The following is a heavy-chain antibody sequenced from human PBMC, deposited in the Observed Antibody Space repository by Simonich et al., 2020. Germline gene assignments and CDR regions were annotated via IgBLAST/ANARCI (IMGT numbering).Heavy chain of an antibody. J-gene: IGHJ3*02. CDR2: INPNSGGT. V-gene: IGHV1-2*02. Sequence: QVQLVQSGAEVKKPGASVKVSCKASGYTFTGYYRHWVRQAPGQGLEWMGWINPNSGGTNYAQKCQGRVTMTRDTSISTAYMELSRLRSDDTAVYYCARVRFEAFDIWGQGTMVTVSS. CDR3: ARVRFEAFDI. CDR1: GYTFTGYY.